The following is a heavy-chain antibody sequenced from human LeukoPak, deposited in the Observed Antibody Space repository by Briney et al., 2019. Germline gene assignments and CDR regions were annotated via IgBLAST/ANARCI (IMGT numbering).Heavy chain of an antibody. CDR3: ARVGNSVAFDI. V-gene: IGHV1-69*13. CDR1: GGTFSSYT. D-gene: IGHD4-23*01. Sequence: ASVKVSCKASGGTFSSYTISWVRQAPGQGLEWMGGIIPIFGTANYAQKFQGRVTITADESTSTAYMELSSLRSEDTAVYYCARVGNSVAFDIWGQGTMVTVSS. CDR2: IIPIFGTA. J-gene: IGHJ3*02.